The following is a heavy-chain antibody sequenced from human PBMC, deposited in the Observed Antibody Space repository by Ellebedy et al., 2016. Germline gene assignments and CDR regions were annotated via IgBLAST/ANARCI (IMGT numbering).Heavy chain of an antibody. J-gene: IGHJ4*02. CDR2: ISSDGTSI. V-gene: IGHV3-30-3*01. CDR1: RFNFNDYS. D-gene: IGHD3-3*01. Sequence: GGSLRLXXAGSRFNFNDYSVNWVRQSPGKGLEWVAVISSDGTSIFYSDSVRGRFTLSRDNSRSTVFLQINDLRPEDTAVYYCARDMPRRFSEHFDFWGQGTLVTVSS. CDR3: ARDMPRRFSEHFDF.